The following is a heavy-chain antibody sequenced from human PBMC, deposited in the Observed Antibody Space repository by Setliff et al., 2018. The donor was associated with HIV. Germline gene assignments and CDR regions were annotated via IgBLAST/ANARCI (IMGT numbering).Heavy chain of an antibody. V-gene: IGHV4-61*05. D-gene: IGHD6-19*01. Sequence: SETLSLTCTVTGGSISSNNFYWGWIRQPPGKGLEWIGHIYTRGSTNYNPSLKSRVTISVDTSKNQFSLKLSSVTAADTAVYYCARGSGGWYIDNWGKGTTVTVSS. CDR2: IYTRGST. J-gene: IGHJ6*03. CDR3: ARGSGGWYIDN. CDR1: GGSISSNNFY.